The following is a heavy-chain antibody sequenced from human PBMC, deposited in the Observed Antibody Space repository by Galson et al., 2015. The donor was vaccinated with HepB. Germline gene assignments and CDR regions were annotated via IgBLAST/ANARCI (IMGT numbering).Heavy chain of an antibody. Sequence: SLRLSCAASGFTFSSYEMNWVRQAPGKGLEWVSYISSSGSTIYYADSVKGRFTISRDNAKNSLYLQMNSLRAEDTAVYYCARGLEVPAARGGWFDPWGQGTLVTVSS. CDR1: GFTFSSYE. V-gene: IGHV3-48*03. D-gene: IGHD2-2*01. CDR2: ISSSGSTI. CDR3: ARGLEVPAARGGWFDP. J-gene: IGHJ5*02.